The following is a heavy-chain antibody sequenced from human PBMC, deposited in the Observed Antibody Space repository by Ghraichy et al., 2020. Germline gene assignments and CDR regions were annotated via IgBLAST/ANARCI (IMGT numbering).Heavy chain of an antibody. J-gene: IGHJ5*02. Sequence: SETLSLTCTVSGDSITSDGYYWTWIRQHPGKGLEWIGYIYHNGRTFYNPSFKSRISMSVDRSLNQFSLKLPSVTAADTAVYFCARGAGYSETVDPWGQGTLVTVSS. D-gene: IGHD1-26*01. CDR3: ARGAGYSETVDP. V-gene: IGHV4-31*03. CDR1: GDSITSDGYY. CDR2: IYHNGRT.